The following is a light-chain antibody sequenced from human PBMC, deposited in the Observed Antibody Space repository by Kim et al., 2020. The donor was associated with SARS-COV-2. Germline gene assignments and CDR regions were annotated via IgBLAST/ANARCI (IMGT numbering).Light chain of an antibody. CDR1: TSDIGDYNF. CDR2: DVS. CDR3: NSYVVSTTSYV. V-gene: IGLV2-14*03. Sequence: SITISCTGYTSDIGDYNFVSWYQQRSGEAPKLLIYDVSYRPSGVSHRFSASKSATTASLTISGLQPEDEADYYCNSYVVSTTSYVFGTGTKVTVL. J-gene: IGLJ1*01.